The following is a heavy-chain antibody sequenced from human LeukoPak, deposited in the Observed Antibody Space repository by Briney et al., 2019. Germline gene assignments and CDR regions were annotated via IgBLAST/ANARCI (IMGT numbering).Heavy chain of an antibody. Sequence: SETLSLTCTVSGYSISSGYYWGWIRQPPGKGLEWIGNIYYSGGTYYNPSLKSRVTISVDTSKNHISLKLSSVTAADTAVYYCARDLGAPHVYGGQGPLVTVPS. CDR2: IYYSGGT. D-gene: IGHD4/OR15-4a*01. CDR3: ARDLGAPHVY. V-gene: IGHV4-38-2*02. J-gene: IGHJ4*02. CDR1: GYSISSGYY.